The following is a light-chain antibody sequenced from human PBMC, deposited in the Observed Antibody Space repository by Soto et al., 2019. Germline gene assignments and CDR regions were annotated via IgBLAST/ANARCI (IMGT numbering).Light chain of an antibody. V-gene: IGKV1-5*01. CDR1: QSISTW. J-gene: IGKJ1*01. Sequence: DIQMTQSPSTLSASVGDRVTITCRARQSISTWLAWYQQKPGKAPKLLIYDVSSLESGVPSRFSGSGSGTEFTLTISSLQPDDFATYYCQQYVSYWTFGQGTKVEIK. CDR3: QQYVSYWT. CDR2: DVS.